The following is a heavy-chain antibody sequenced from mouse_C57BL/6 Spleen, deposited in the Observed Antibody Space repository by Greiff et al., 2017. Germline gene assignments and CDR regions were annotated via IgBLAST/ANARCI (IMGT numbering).Heavy chain of an antibody. Sequence: EVQRVESGGGLVKPGGSLKLSCAASGFTFSSYAMSWVRQTPEKRLEWVATISDGGSYTYYPDNVKGRFTISRDNAKNNLYLQMSHLKSEDTAIDYGARELTGTSGLAYWGQGTLVTVSA. CDR3: ARELTGTSGLAY. CDR1: GFTFSSYA. J-gene: IGHJ3*01. CDR2: ISDGGSYT. D-gene: IGHD4-1*01. V-gene: IGHV5-4*01.